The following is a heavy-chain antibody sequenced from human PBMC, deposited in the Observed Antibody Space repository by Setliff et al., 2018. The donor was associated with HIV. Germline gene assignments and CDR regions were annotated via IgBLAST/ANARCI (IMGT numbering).Heavy chain of an antibody. D-gene: IGHD5-18*01. V-gene: IGHV4-39*07. J-gene: IGHJ4*02. Sequence: PSETLSLTCTVSGASITHTSYYWGWIRQPPGKGLEWIGSIYHSGSTNYNPSLKSRVTISIDTSRDQFSLNLSSVTAADAAVYYCAAWGPRYSYAPYFFDSWGQGTLVTVSS. CDR1: GASITHTSYY. CDR2: IYHSGST. CDR3: AAWGPRYSYAPYFFDS.